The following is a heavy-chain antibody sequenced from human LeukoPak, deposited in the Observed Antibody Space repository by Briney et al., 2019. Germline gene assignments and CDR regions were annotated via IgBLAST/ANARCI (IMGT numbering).Heavy chain of an antibody. CDR2: ISYDGSNK. Sequence: GGSLRLSCAASGFTFSSYAMHWVRQAPGKGLEWVAVISYDGSNKYYADSVKGRFTISRDNSKNTLYLQMNSLRAEDTAVYYCARDSPLGENWGQGTLVTVSS. D-gene: IGHD3-3*01. CDR3: ARDSPLGEN. J-gene: IGHJ4*02. CDR1: GFTFSSYA. V-gene: IGHV3-30-3*01.